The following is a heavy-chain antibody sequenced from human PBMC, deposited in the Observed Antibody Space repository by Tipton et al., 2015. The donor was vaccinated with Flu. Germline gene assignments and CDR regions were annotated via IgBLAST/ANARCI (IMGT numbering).Heavy chain of an antibody. Sequence: LSLTCTVSGYSISSGYYWGWIRQPPGKGLEWIGSIYHSGSTYYNPSLKSRVTISVDTSKNQFSLKLSSVTAADTAVYYCARDLAPYSSGWYVPLAWGFDYWGQGTLVTVSS. V-gene: IGHV4-38-2*02. CDR1: GYSISSGYY. CDR2: IYHSGST. J-gene: IGHJ4*02. CDR3: ARDLAPYSSGWYVPLAWGFDY. D-gene: IGHD6-19*01.